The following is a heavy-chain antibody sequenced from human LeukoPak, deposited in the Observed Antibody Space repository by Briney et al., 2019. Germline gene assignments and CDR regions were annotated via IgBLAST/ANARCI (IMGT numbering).Heavy chain of an antibody. CDR2: ISGSGGST. D-gene: IGHD2-2*01. Sequence: GGSLRLSCAASGFTFSSYAMSWVRQAPGKGLEWVSTISGSGGSTYYADSVKGRFTISRDNSKNTLYLQMNSLRAEDTAVYYCAKASIVVVPAAPFDYWGQGTLVTVSS. CDR1: GFTFSSYA. CDR3: AKASIVVVPAAPFDY. V-gene: IGHV3-23*01. J-gene: IGHJ4*02.